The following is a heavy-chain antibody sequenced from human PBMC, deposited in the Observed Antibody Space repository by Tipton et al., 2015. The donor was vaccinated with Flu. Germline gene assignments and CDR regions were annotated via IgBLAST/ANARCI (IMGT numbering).Heavy chain of an antibody. CDR3: VKDMGVAAVTEYGLDV. Sequence: SLRLSCAASGFSLEDYTMHWVRQAPGKGLEWVSLISWNSDTTYYADSVKGRFTISRDNSKNSLYLHMNSLRTEDTALYYCVKDMGVAAVTEYGLDVWGQGTTVTVSS. CDR2: ISWNSDTT. J-gene: IGHJ6*02. D-gene: IGHD2-21*02. V-gene: IGHV3-43*01. CDR1: GFSLEDYT.